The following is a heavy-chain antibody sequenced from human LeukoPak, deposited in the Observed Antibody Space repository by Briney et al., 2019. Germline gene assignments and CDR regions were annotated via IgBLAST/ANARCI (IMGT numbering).Heavy chain of an antibody. CDR1: GGSISSSSYY. D-gene: IGHD1-1*01. Sequence: SETLSLTCTVSGGSISSSSYYWGWIRQPPGKGLEWIGSIYYSGSTYYNPSLKSRVTISVDTSKNQFSLRLSSVTAADTAVYYCARNWNDDYFEYWGQGTLVTVSS. J-gene: IGHJ4*02. CDR2: IYYSGST. V-gene: IGHV4-39*01. CDR3: ARNWNDDYFEY.